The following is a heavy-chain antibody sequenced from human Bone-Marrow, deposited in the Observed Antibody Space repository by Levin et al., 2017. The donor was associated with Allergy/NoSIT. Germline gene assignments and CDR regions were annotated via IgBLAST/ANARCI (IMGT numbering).Heavy chain of an antibody. CDR3: ARFRLGAVATLFDS. CDR1: GGSISSGSYQ. V-gene: IGHV4-61*01. Sequence: SCAVSGGSISSGSYQWSWIRQPPGKGLEFLGYIFYSGKSKYNPSLKSRVAISVDTSKNQFSLRLSSVTAADTALYYCARFRLGAVATLFDSWGQGTLVTVSS. D-gene: IGHD3-16*01. J-gene: IGHJ4*02. CDR2: IFYSGKS.